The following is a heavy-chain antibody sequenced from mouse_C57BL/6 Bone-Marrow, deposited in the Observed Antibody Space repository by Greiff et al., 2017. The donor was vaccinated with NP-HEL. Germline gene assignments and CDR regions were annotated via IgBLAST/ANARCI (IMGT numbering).Heavy chain of an antibody. Sequence: VQLQQSGPVLVKPGASVKMSCKASGYTFTDYYMNWVKQSHGKSLEWIGVINPYNGGTSYNQKFKGKATLTVDKSSSTAYMELNSLTSEDSAVYYCARVLLLRLDVWGTGTTVTVSS. CDR3: ARVLLLRLDV. CDR2: INPYNGGT. J-gene: IGHJ1*03. V-gene: IGHV1-19*01. D-gene: IGHD1-1*01. CDR1: GYTFTDYY.